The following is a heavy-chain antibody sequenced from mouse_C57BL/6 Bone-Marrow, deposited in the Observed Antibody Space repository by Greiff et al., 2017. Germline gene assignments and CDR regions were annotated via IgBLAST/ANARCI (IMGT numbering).Heavy chain of an antibody. D-gene: IGHD1-1*01. CDR2: IYWDDDK. CDR3: ARRVDYYGSRPFYWYFDV. J-gene: IGHJ1*03. CDR1: GFSLSTSGMG. Sequence: QVTLKESGPGILQSSQTLSLTCSFSGFSLSTSGMGVSWIRQPSGKGLEWLAHIYWDDDKRYNPSLKSRLTISKDTSRNQVFLKITSVDTADTATYYCARRVDYYGSRPFYWYFDVWGTGTTVTVSS. V-gene: IGHV8-12*01.